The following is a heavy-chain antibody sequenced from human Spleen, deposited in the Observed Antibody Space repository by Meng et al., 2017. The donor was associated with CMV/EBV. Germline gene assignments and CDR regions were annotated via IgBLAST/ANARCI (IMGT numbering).Heavy chain of an antibody. CDR1: GGSISSYY. J-gene: IGHJ4*02. CDR3: ARARDGYTLDY. V-gene: IGHV4-59*01. Sequence: SETLFLTCTVSGGSISSYYWSWIRQPPGKGLEWIGYIYYSGSTNYNPSLKSRVTISVDTSKNQFSLKLSSVTAADTALYYCARARDGYTLDYWGQGTLVTVSS. D-gene: IGHD5-24*01. CDR2: IYYSGST.